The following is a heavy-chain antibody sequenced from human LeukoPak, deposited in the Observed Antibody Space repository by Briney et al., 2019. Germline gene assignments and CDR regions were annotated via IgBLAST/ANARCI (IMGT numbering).Heavy chain of an antibody. D-gene: IGHD3-16*01. J-gene: IGHJ4*02. CDR3: ARGPLGELEPFGLEH. Sequence: SVKVSCKASGGTFSSYAISWVRQAPGQGLEWMGRIIPIFGTANYAQKFQGRVTITTDESTSTAYMELSSLRSEDTAVYYCARGPLGELEPFGLEHLGQGTLVTVSS. CDR2: IIPIFGTA. V-gene: IGHV1-69*05. CDR1: GGTFSSYA.